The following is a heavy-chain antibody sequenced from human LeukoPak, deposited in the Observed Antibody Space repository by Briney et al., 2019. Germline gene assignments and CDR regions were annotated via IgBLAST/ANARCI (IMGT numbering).Heavy chain of an antibody. D-gene: IGHD4-17*01. J-gene: IGHJ5*02. CDR3: ARAIRLYGDYSFDP. V-gene: IGHV4-34*01. CDR1: GGSLSGYY. CDR2: INHSGST. Sequence: KASETLSLTCAVYGGSLSGYYWNWIRQPPGKGLEWIGEINHSGSTNYNPSLKSRVTISVDTSKNQFSLKLSSVTAADTAVYYCARAIRLYGDYSFDPWGQGTLVTVSS.